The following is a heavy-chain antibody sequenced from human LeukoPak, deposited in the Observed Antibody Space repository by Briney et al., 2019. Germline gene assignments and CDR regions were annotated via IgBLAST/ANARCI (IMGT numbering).Heavy chain of an antibody. J-gene: IGHJ3*02. D-gene: IGHD2-15*01. Sequence: ASVRVSYKASGYTFTGYYMHWVRQAPGQGLEGMGIINPSGGSTSYAQKFQGRVTMTRDMSTSTVYMELSSPRSEDTAVYYCAREMERPGYCSGGSCQTDAFDIWGQGTMVTVSS. CDR2: INPSGGST. CDR1: GYTFTGYY. CDR3: AREMERPGYCSGGSCQTDAFDI. V-gene: IGHV1-46*01.